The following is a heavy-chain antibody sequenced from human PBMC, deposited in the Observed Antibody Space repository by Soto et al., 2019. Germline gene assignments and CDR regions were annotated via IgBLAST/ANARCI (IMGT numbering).Heavy chain of an antibody. J-gene: IGHJ4*02. CDR1: GFTFSSYA. CDR2: ISGSGGST. V-gene: IGHV3-23*01. D-gene: IGHD3-3*01. CDR3: AKKPNTLDFWSGYGPRPKNPDSYYFDY. Sequence: PGGSLRLSCAASGFTFSSYAMSWVRQAPGKGLEWVSAISGSGGSTYYADSVKGRFTISRDNSKNTLYLQMNSLRAEDTAVYYCAKKPNTLDFWSGYGPRPKNPDSYYFDYWGQGTLVTVSS.